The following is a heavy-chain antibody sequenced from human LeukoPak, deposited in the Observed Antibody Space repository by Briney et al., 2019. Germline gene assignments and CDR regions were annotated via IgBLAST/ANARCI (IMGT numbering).Heavy chain of an antibody. Sequence: SETLSLTCTVSGGSISSYYWSWIRQPAGKGLEWIGRIYTSGSTNYNPSLKSRVTMSVDTSKNQFSLKLSSVTAADTAVYYCARGNLLLWFGEVVDYYYYYYMDVWGKGTTVTVSS. CDR1: GGSISSYY. CDR3: ARGNLLLWFGEVVDYYYYYYMDV. V-gene: IGHV4-4*07. J-gene: IGHJ6*03. D-gene: IGHD3-10*01. CDR2: IYTSGST.